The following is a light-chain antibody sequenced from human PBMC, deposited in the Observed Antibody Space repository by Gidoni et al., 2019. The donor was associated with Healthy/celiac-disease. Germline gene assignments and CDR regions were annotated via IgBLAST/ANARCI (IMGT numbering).Light chain of an antibody. CDR2: GAS. Sequence: EIVLTQSPGTLSLSPGERATLSCRASQSVSRQQARKLPTPRLLIYGASSRATGIPDRFSGSGSGTDFTLTISRLEPEDFAVYYCQQYGSSPWTFGQGTKVEIK. CDR1: QSVSRQQ. CDR3: QQYGSSPWT. J-gene: IGKJ1*01. V-gene: IGKV3-20*01.